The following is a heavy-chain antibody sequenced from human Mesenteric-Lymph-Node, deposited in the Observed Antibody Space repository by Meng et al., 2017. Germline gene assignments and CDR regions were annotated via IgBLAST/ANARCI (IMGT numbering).Heavy chain of an antibody. CDR2: IIPIFGTA. V-gene: IGHV1-69*05. CDR3: ARDHRAKRYFDITLRPYYYYGMDV. CDR1: GGTFSSYA. J-gene: IGHJ6*02. D-gene: IGHD3-9*01. Sequence: SVKVSCKASGGTFSSYAISWVRQAPGQGLEWMGGIIPIFGTANYAQKFQGRVTITTDESTSTAYMELSSLRSEDTAVYYCARDHRAKRYFDITLRPYYYYGMDVWGQGTTVTVSS.